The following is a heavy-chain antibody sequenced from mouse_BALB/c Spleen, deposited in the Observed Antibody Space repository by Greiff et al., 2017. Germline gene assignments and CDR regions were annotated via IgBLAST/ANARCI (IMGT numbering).Heavy chain of an antibody. Sequence: EVMLVESGPGLVKPSQSLSLTCTVTGYSITSDYAWNWIRQFPGNKLEWMGYISYSGSTSYNPSLKSRISITRDTSKNQFFLQLNSVTTEDTATYYCARRDYYGYEDPSWFAYWGQGTLVTVSA. V-gene: IGHV3-2*02. CDR2: ISYSGST. CDR1: GYSITSDYA. D-gene: IGHD1-2*01. CDR3: ARRDYYGYEDPSWFAY. J-gene: IGHJ3*01.